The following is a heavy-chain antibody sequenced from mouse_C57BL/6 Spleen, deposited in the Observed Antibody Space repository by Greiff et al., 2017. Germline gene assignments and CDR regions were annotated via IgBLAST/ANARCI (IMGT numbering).Heavy chain of an antibody. V-gene: IGHV1-53*01. J-gene: IGHJ1*03. CDR3: ARKSSHWYFDV. CDR1: GYTFTSYW. CDR2: INPSNGGT. Sequence: QVQLQQPGPELVKPGASVKLSCKASGYTFTSYWMHWVKQRPGQGLEWIGIINPSNGGTNYNEKFKSKATLTVDKSSSTAYMQLSSLTSEDSAVYYCARKSSHWYFDVWGTGTTVTVSS. D-gene: IGHD1-1*01.